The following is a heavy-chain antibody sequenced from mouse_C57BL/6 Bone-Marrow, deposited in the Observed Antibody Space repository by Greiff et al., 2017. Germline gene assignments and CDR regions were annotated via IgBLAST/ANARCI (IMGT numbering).Heavy chain of an antibody. V-gene: IGHV14-4*01. Sequence: DVQLVASWAELLRPWASVKLSCTASGFNITVDYMLWVKQRPEQGLAWIGWIDPENGDTEYASKVQGKATITADTSSNTAYLQLSSLTSENTTVYYCTTVLRYYWGQGTTLTVSS. D-gene: IGHD1-1*01. CDR2: IDPENGDT. CDR3: TTVLRYY. CDR1: GFNITVDY. J-gene: IGHJ2*01.